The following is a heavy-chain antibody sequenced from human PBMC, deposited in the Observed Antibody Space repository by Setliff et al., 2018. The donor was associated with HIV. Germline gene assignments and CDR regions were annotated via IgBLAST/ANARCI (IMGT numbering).Heavy chain of an antibody. D-gene: IGHD4-17*01. CDR1: GGSINSRY. CDR2: MYYSGST. J-gene: IGHJ2*01. Sequence: PSETLSLTCTVSGGSINSRYWSWIRQPPGKGLEWIGYMYYSGSTNYNSSLKSRVTISVDPSKNQFSLKLTSMTAADTAVYYCARGGATVATRYFDLWGRGTLVTVSS. CDR3: ARGGATVATRYFDL. V-gene: IGHV4-59*11.